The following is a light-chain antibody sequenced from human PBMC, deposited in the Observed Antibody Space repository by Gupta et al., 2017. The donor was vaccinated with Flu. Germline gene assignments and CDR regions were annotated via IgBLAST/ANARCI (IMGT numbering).Light chain of an antibody. CDR3: SSYAGSNNLV. V-gene: IGLV2-8*01. CDR1: SSDVGNYNY. J-gene: IGLJ2*01. CDR2: DVN. Sequence: QSALTQPPSASGSPGQSVTISCTGTSSDVGNYNYVSWYQQHPGKAPKFLIYDVNKRPSGVPDRFAGSKSGNTASLTVSGLQAEDEADYYCSSYAGSNNLVFGGGTKLTVL.